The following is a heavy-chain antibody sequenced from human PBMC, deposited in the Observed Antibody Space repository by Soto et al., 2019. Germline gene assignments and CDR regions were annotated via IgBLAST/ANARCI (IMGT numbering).Heavy chain of an antibody. D-gene: IGHD2-2*02. J-gene: IGHJ6*02. Sequence: QVQLVQSGSELKKPGASVKVSCKASGYTFTSYAMNWVRQAPGQGLEWMGWINTNTGNPTYAQGFTGRFVFSLDTSGXXAXLXXCSLKAEDTAVYYCARDPNLLLVPAAISPYYGMDVWGQGTTVTVSS. CDR2: INTNTGNP. CDR3: ARDPNLLLVPAAISPYYGMDV. CDR1: GYTFTSYA. V-gene: IGHV7-4-1*01.